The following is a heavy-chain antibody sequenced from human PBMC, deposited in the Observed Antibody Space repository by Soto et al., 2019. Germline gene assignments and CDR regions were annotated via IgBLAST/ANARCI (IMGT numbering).Heavy chain of an antibody. V-gene: IGHV1-46*01. CDR1: GYTFTSYY. J-gene: IGHJ3*02. Sequence: ASVKVSCKASGYTFTSYYMHWVRQAPGQGLEWMGIINPSGGSTSYAQKFQGRVTMTRDTSTSTVYMELSSLRSEDTAVYYCARDIRDIVVVPAAIAMDAFDIWGQGTTVTVSS. CDR2: INPSGGST. CDR3: ARDIRDIVVVPAAIAMDAFDI. D-gene: IGHD2-2*01.